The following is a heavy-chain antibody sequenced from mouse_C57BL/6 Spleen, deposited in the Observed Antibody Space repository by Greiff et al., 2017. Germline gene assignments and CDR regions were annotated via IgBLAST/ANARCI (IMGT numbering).Heavy chain of an antibody. V-gene: IGHV5-16*01. Sequence: EVQRVESEGGLVQPGSSMKLSCTASGFTFSDYYMAWVRQVPEKGLEWVANINYDGSSTYYLDSLKSRFIISRDNAKNILYLQMSSLKSEDTATYYCAREGLLLYFDYWGQGTTLTVSS. CDR2: INYDGSST. D-gene: IGHD2-3*01. CDR3: AREGLLLYFDY. J-gene: IGHJ2*01. CDR1: GFTFSDYY.